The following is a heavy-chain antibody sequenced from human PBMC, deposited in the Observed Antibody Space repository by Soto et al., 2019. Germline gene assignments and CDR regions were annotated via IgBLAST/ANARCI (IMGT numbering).Heavy chain of an antibody. V-gene: IGHV3-30*18. Sequence: QVQLVESGGGVVQPGRSLRLSCAAAGFTFSGYGMHWVRQAPGKGLEWVAVISYDGSNEYYADSVKGRFTISRDNSGNTLYLQMNSLRAEDTAVYYCAKSVRYYDSSAYYPLDYWGQGTLVTVSS. CDR2: ISYDGSNE. CDR1: GFTFSGYG. CDR3: AKSVRYYDSSAYYPLDY. D-gene: IGHD3-22*01. J-gene: IGHJ4*02.